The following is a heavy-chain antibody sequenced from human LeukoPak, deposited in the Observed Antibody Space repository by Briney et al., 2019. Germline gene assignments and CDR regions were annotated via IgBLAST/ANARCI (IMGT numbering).Heavy chain of an antibody. CDR3: AKDRRVVLMVWAYFDY. V-gene: IGHV3-30*02. CDR1: GFTFSSYG. CDR2: IRYDGSNK. D-gene: IGHD2-8*01. Sequence: PGGSLRLSCAASGFTFSSYGMHWVRQAPGKGLEWVAFIRYDGSNKYYADSVKGRFTISRDNSKNTLYLQMNSLRAEDTAVYYCAKDRRVVLMVWAYFDYWGQGTLVTVSS. J-gene: IGHJ4*02.